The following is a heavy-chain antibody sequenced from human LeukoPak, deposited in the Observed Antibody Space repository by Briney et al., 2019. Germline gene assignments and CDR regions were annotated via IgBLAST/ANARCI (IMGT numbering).Heavy chain of an antibody. CDR1: GFTFSSYA. V-gene: IGHV3-33*01. CDR3: AIDPGYISGGHDDHGWSFDY. D-gene: IGHD5-24*01. CDR2: IWYDGSNK. J-gene: IGHJ4*02. Sequence: GRSLRLSCTASGFTFSSYAMHWVRQAPGKGLEWVALIWYDGSNKFYADSVKGRFTISRDNSKNTMYLQMNSLRAEDTAVYYCAIDPGYISGGHDDHGWSFDYWGQGTLVTVSS.